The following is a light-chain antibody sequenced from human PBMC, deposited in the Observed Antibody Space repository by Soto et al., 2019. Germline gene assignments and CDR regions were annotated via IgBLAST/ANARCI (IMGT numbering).Light chain of an antibody. V-gene: IGLV2-14*01. CDR1: SNDVGGYNH. CDR2: EGY. Sequence: QSALTQPASVSGSPGQSITISCTGTSNDVGGYNHVSWYQQLPGKAPKLIIYEGYYRPSGISNRFSGSKSGNTASLTISGLQAEDEADYYCNSYRNTDTVVFGEGTKLTVL. CDR3: NSYRNTDTVV. J-gene: IGLJ2*01.